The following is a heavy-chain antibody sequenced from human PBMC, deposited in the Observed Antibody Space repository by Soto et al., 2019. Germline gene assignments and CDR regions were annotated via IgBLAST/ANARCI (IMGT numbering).Heavy chain of an antibody. D-gene: IGHD4-17*01. CDR1: GDSVTSHY. J-gene: IGHJ4*02. Sequence: PSETLSLTCSFSGDSVTSHYLTWIRQSPEKGLEWIGYMHYTGFSHSNPSLKSRLTISVDTSKNQFSLQLTSVTVADTAVYYCARHPRYGDHYYFDYWGQGTLVTVSS. CDR2: MHYTGFS. V-gene: IGHV4-59*02. CDR3: ARHPRYGDHYYFDY.